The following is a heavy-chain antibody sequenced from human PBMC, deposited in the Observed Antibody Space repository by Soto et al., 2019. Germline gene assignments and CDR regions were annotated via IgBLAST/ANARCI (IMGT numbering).Heavy chain of an antibody. CDR1: GFVVSRNY. D-gene: IGHD2-21*01. CDR2: MYSDGKT. J-gene: IGHJ4*02. CDR3: ARSQYCGTECNSGYLDF. Sequence: EVQLVESGGGLIQPGGSLRLSCATSGFVVSRNYMHWVRQAPGKGLEWVAVMYSDGKTYYAESVKGRFTISRDNSKSTVFLHMKSLTAEDTAVYYCARSQYCGTECNSGYLDFWGQGSLVTVSS. V-gene: IGHV3-53*01.